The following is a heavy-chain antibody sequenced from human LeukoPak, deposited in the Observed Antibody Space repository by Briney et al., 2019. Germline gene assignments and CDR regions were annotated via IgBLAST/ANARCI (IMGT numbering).Heavy chain of an antibody. CDR3: ARGGGQRIAVAGHIDY. Sequence: GGSLRLSCTASGFTFSSYNMNWVRQAPGKGLEWVSSISSSSSYIYYADPVKGRFTISRDNAKNSLYLQINSLRAEDTAVYYCARGGGQRIAVAGHIDYWGQGTLVTVSS. CDR2: ISSSSSYI. J-gene: IGHJ4*02. V-gene: IGHV3-21*01. CDR1: GFTFSSYN. D-gene: IGHD6-19*01.